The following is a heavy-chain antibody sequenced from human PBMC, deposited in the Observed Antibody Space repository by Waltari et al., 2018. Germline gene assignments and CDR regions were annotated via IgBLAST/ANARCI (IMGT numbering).Heavy chain of an antibody. CDR1: RFTFDDYG. V-gene: IGHV3-20*04. Sequence: EVQLVESGGGLVQPGGSLRLSCAASRFTFDDYGMSWVRQAPGKGLEWVAGIDWNGVRTAYADSVKGRFTISRDNAKNSLYLQMNSLRAEDTALYYCARGYSSGWYWACDYWGQGTLVTVSS. CDR2: IDWNGVRT. D-gene: IGHD6-19*01. J-gene: IGHJ4*02. CDR3: ARGYSSGWYWACDY.